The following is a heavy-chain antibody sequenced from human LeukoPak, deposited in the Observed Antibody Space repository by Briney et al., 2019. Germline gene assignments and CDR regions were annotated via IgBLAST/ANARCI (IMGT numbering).Heavy chain of an antibody. CDR2: IGGRGGNT. CDR1: GFTFSTFA. Sequence: GGSLRLSCAASGFTFSTFAMSWVRQAPGKGLEWVSAIGGRGGNTYYADSVKGRFTISRDDSQNTVYLQMNSLRVEDTALYYCAKPSGYDSSAYYSPFDYWGQGTLVTVSS. V-gene: IGHV3-23*01. J-gene: IGHJ4*02. CDR3: AKPSGYDSSAYYSPFDY. D-gene: IGHD3-22*01.